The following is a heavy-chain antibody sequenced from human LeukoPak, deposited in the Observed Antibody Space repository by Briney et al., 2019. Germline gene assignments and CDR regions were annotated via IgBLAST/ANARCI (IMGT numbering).Heavy chain of an antibody. V-gene: IGHV4-59*01. D-gene: IGHD5-12*01. J-gene: IGHJ4*02. CDR3: ARGARWGATRYFDY. Sequence: PSETLSLTCTVSGGSISSYYWSWIRQPPGKGLEWIGYIYYSGSTNYNPSLKSRVKISVDTSKNQFSLKLSSVTAADTAVYYCARGARWGATRYFDYWGQGTLVTVSS. CDR2: IYYSGST. CDR1: GGSISSYY.